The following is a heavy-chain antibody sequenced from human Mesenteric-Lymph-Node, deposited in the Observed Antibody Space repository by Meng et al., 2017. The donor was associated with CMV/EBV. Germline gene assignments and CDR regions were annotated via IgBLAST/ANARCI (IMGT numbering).Heavy chain of an antibody. CDR1: GFTFGDYG. CDR3: ARAEGSMITSWFDP. D-gene: IGHD3-16*01. Sequence: GGSLRLSCAASGFTFGDYGVGWVRQAPGKGLQWVSGISWNGGLIGYADSVKGRFTIFRDNAKNSLYLQMNSLRAEDTAVYYCARAEGSMITSWFDPWGQGTLVTVSS. J-gene: IGHJ5*02. CDR2: ISWNGGLI. V-gene: IGHV3-20*04.